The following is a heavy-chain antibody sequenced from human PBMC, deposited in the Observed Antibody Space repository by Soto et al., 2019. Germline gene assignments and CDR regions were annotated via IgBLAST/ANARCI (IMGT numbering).Heavy chain of an antibody. J-gene: IGHJ4*02. CDR1: GFNFADDA. CDR2: IRSKAYGGTA. D-gene: IGHD5-12*01. CDR3: VRLEEFSGYADLDY. V-gene: IGHV3-49*03. Sequence: EVQLVESGGGLVQPGRSLRLSCRASGFNFADDAMSWFRQAPGKGLEWVGFIRSKAYGGTAEYAASVKGRFTISRDYSEGITYLQMNSLKTEDTAVYYCVRLEEFSGYADLDYWGQGTLVTVSS.